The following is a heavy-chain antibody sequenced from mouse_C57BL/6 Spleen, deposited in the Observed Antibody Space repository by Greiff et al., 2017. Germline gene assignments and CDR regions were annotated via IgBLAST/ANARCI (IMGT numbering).Heavy chain of an antibody. CDR2: IYPGNSDT. V-gene: IGHV1-5*01. J-gene: IGHJ1*03. Sequence: EVQGVESGTVLARPGASVKMSCKTSGYTFTSYWMHWVKQRPGQGLEWIGAIYPGNSDTGYNQKFKGKAKLTAVTSASTSYMELSSLTNEDSAVYYCTRGDYGSSYESYFDVWGTGTTVTVSS. CDR1: GYTFTSYW. D-gene: IGHD1-1*01. CDR3: TRGDYGSSYESYFDV.